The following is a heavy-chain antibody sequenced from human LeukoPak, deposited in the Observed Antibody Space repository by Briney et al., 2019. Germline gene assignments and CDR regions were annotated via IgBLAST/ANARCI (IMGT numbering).Heavy chain of an antibody. D-gene: IGHD6-6*01. CDR1: GFTFSSYE. CDR2: ISSSGNTI. Sequence: GGSLRLSCAASGFTFSSYEMKWVRQAPGKGLEWVPYISSSGNTIYYADSVKGRFTISRDNAKKSLYLQMNSLRAEDTAVYYCASQSSSLDYWGQGTLVTVSS. J-gene: IGHJ4*02. CDR3: ASQSSSLDY. V-gene: IGHV3-48*03.